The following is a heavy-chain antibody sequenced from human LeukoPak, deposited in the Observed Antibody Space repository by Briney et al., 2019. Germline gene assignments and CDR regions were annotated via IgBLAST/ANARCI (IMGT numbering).Heavy chain of an antibody. D-gene: IGHD3-3*01. CDR1: GGTFSSYA. J-gene: IGHJ6*02. Sequence: ASVKVSCKASGGTFSSYAISWVRQAPGQGLEWMGGIIPIFSTANYAQKFQGRVTITADESTSTAYMELSSLRSEDTAVYYCARGINSLRFLEWLLPVYYYYYGMDVWGQGTTVTVSS. CDR2: IIPIFSTA. V-gene: IGHV1-69*13. CDR3: ARGINSLRFLEWLLPVYYYYYGMDV.